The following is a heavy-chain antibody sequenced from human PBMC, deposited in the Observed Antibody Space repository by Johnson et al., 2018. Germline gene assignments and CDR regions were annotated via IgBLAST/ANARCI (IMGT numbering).Heavy chain of an antibody. Sequence: VQLVQSGGGLVTPGGSLRLSCAASGFTFSSYSMNWVRQAPGKGLEWVSSISRSSSSIYYADSVKGRFIISRDKAKNSLYLQINSLRAEDTAVYYCASMTVYYYYMDVWGKGTTVTVSS. J-gene: IGHJ6*03. CDR3: ASMTVYYYYMDV. CDR1: GFTFSSYS. D-gene: IGHD4-17*01. V-gene: IGHV3-21*01. CDR2: ISRSSSSI.